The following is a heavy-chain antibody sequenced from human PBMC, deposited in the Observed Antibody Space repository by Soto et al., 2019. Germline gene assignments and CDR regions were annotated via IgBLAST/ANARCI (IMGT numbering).Heavy chain of an antibody. CDR2: IYHSGNI. CDR1: GGSISSGGYS. CDR3: ARLPISSDYYYYGMDV. V-gene: IGHV4-30-2*01. D-gene: IGHD3-3*01. J-gene: IGHJ6*02. Sequence: LSLTCAVSGGSISSGGYSWSWIRQPPGKGLEWTGYIYHSGNIYYNPSLKSRVAISVDRSKNQFSLKLSSVTAADTAVYYCARLPISSDYYYYGMDVWGQGTTVTVSS.